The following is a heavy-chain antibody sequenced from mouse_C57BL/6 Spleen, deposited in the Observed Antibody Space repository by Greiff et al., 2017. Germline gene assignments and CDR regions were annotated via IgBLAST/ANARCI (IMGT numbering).Heavy chain of an antibody. D-gene: IGHD2-2*01. V-gene: IGHV5-16*01. J-gene: IGHJ2*01. CDR2: INYDGSST. Sequence: EVQVVESEGGLVQPGSSMKLSCTASGFTFSDYYMAWVRQVPEKGLEWVANINYDGSSTYYLDSLKSRFIISRDTAKNILYLQMSSLKSEDTATYYCARWLRTFDYWGQGTTRTVS. CDR3: ARWLRTFDY. CDR1: GFTFSDYY.